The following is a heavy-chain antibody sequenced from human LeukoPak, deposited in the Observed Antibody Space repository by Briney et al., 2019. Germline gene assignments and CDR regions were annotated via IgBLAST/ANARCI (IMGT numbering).Heavy chain of an antibody. J-gene: IGHJ4*02. V-gene: IGHV3-23*01. CDR2: ISGSGTT. Sequence: GGSLRLSCAASGFTFSTYAMIWVRQAPGKGLEWVSAISGSGTTYYADSVKGRFTISRDNSKKTLYLRMNSLRAEDTAVYYCAKDPMLRGSTYDYWGQATVVTVSS. D-gene: IGHD3-10*01. CDR1: GFTFSTYA. CDR3: AKDPMLRGSTYDY.